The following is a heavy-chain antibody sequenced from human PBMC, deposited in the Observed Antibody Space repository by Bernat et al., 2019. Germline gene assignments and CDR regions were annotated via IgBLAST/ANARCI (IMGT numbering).Heavy chain of an antibody. D-gene: IGHD6-13*01. CDR3: AKGSSSWYAGWFDP. CDR1: GFTFSSYG. J-gene: IGHJ5*02. Sequence: QVQLVESGGGVVQPGRSLRLSCAASGFTFSSYGMHWVRQAPGKGLEWVAVISYDGSNKSYADSVKGRFTISRDNSKNTLYLQMNSLRAEDTAVYYCAKGSSSWYAGWFDPWGQGTLVTVSS. CDR2: ISYDGSNK. V-gene: IGHV3-30*18.